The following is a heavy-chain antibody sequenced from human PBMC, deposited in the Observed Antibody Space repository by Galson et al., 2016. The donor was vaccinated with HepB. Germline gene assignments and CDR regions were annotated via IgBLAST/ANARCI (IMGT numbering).Heavy chain of an antibody. D-gene: IGHD3/OR15-3a*01. V-gene: IGHV1-18*01. CDR3: ARDRGGYYSVGTDYYDGGSYFDP. CDR1: GYSVSTNG. CDR2: ISGHNDNR. Sequence: SVKVSCKGGGYSVSTNGFSWVRQAPGQGLEWMGWISGHNDNRNYSQKFQDRVTMTKDTSTNTVYMELRSLRSDDTAVYYCARDRGGYYSVGTDYYDGGSYFDPWGQGTLVTVSS. J-gene: IGHJ5*02.